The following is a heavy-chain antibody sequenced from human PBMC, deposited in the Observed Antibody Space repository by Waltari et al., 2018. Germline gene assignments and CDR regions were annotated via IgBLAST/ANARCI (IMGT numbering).Heavy chain of an antibody. J-gene: IGHJ4*02. CDR2: INHSGST. CDR3: ARVRSPGGMVVTPDPDY. CDR1: GGSFSGYY. V-gene: IGHV4-34*01. Sequence: QVQLQQWGAGLLKPSETLSLTCAVYGGSFSGYYWSWIRQPPGKGLEWIGEINHSGSTNYNPSLKSRVTISVDTSKNQFSLKLSSVTAADTAVYYCARVRSPGGMVVTPDPDYWGQGTLVTVSS. D-gene: IGHD2-21*02.